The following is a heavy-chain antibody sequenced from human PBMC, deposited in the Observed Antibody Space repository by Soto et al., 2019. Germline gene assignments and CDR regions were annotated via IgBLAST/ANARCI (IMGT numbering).Heavy chain of an antibody. V-gene: IGHV3-7*01. Sequence: HPGGSLRLSCAASGFTFSSYWMSWVRQAPGKGLEWVANIKQDGSEKYYVDSVKGRFTISRDNAKNSLYLQMNSLRAEDTAVYYCARDGSITMVRGVIISQYYYGMDVWGQGTTVTVSS. D-gene: IGHD3-10*01. CDR1: GFTFSSYW. J-gene: IGHJ6*01. CDR2: IKQDGSEK. CDR3: ARDGSITMVRGVIISQYYYGMDV.